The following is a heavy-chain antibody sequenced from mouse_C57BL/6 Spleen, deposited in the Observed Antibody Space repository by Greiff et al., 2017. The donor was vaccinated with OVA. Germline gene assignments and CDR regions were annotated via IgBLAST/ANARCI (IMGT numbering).Heavy chain of an antibody. J-gene: IGHJ2*01. CDR2: ISYDGSN. D-gene: IGHD1-1*01. CDR3: ACTTVVAGFDY. CDR1: GYSITSGYY. Sequence: VQLKESGPGLVKPSQSLSLTCSVTGYSITSGYYWNWIRQFPGNKLEWMGYISYDGSNNYNPSLKNRISITRDTSKNQFFLKLNSVTTEDTATYYCACTTVVAGFDYWGQGTTLTVSS. V-gene: IGHV3-6*01.